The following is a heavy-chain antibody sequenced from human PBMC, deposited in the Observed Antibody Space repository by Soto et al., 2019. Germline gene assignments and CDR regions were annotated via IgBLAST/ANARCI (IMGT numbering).Heavy chain of an antibody. CDR1: GGSISSGGYY. CDR3: AKHFNTGTSSTCDS. Sequence: SETLSLTCTVSGGSISSGGYYWSWIRQHPGKGLEWIGYIYYSGSTYYNPSLKSRVTISVDTSKNQFSLKLSSVTAADTAIYYCAKHFNTGTSSTCDSWGQGTLVTVS. J-gene: IGHJ4*02. CDR2: IYYSGST. D-gene: IGHD1-7*01. V-gene: IGHV4-31*03.